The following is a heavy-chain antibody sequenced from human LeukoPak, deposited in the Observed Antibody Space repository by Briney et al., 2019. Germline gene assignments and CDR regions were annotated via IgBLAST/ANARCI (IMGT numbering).Heavy chain of an antibody. Sequence: SETLSLTCTVSGGSISRNTYYWAWIRQPPGKGLEWIASIYYTGTPYHNPPLKSRVTISVDTSKNQFSLKLGSVTAADTAVYYCARSGGVVGATLFLYWGQGTLVTVSS. CDR2: IYYTGTP. CDR3: ARSGGVVGATLFLY. V-gene: IGHV4-39*01. D-gene: IGHD1-26*01. CDR1: GGSISRNTYY. J-gene: IGHJ4*02.